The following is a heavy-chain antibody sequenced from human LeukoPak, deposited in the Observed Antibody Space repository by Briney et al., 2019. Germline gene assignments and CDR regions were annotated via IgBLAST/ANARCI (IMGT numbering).Heavy chain of an antibody. Sequence: SQTLSLTCTVSGYSISSGYYWGWIRQPPGKGLEWIGSIYHSGSTYYNPSLKSRVTISVDTSKNQFSLKLSSVTAADTAVYYCARDGEYSSGSDDFDIWGQGTMVTVSS. CDR3: ARDGEYSSGSDDFDI. CDR2: IYHSGST. J-gene: IGHJ3*02. D-gene: IGHD6-19*01. CDR1: GYSISSGYY. V-gene: IGHV4-38-2*02.